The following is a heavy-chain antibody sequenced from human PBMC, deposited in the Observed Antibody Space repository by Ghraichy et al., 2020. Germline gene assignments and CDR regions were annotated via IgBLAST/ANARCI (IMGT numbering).Heavy chain of an antibody. D-gene: IGHD2-21*02. CDR2: ITPLFGTS. V-gene: IGHV1-69*13. CDR3: ARTPNSCIGGACSNFYYYYGFDV. CDR1: GGTFKNYA. Sequence: SVKVSCKASGGTFKNYAFSWVRRAPGQGLEWMGVITPLFGTSQYTQKFQGRVTITADGSTRTTYMELSSLRSEDTAVYYCARTPNSCIGGACSNFYYYYGFDVWWPGATVTISA. J-gene: IGHJ6*01.